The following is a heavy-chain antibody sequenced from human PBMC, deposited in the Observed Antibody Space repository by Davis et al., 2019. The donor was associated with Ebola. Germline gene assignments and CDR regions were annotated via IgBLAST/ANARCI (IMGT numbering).Heavy chain of an antibody. J-gene: IGHJ6*02. CDR1: GHTFTSYD. Sequence: ASVKVSCKASGHTFTSYDINWVRQATGQGLEWMGWMNPNSGNTGYAQKFQGRVTMTRNTSISTAYMELSSLRSEDTAVYYCARGMTPAGYYYYGMDVWGQGTTVTVSS. V-gene: IGHV1-8*01. D-gene: IGHD4-17*01. CDR3: ARGMTPAGYYYYGMDV. CDR2: MNPNSGNT.